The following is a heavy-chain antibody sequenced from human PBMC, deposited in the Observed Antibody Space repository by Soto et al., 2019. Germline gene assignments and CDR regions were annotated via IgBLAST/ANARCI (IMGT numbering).Heavy chain of an antibody. J-gene: IGHJ5*02. V-gene: IGHV4-34*01. CDR2: INHSGST. Sequence: SETLSLTCAVYGGSFSGYYWSWIRQPPGKGLEWIGEINHSGSTNYNPSLKSRVTISVDTSKNQFSLKLSSVTAADTAVYYCASRSIAVAGTGSYWFDPWGQGTLVTVSS. CDR1: GGSFSGYY. D-gene: IGHD6-19*01. CDR3: ASRSIAVAGTGSYWFDP.